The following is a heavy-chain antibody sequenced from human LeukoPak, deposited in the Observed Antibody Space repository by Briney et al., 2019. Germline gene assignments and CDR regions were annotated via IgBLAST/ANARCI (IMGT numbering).Heavy chain of an antibody. D-gene: IGHD3-3*01. CDR1: GFTFSSYA. Sequence: GGSLRLSCAASGFTFSSYAMSWVRQAPGKGLEWGSAISGSGGSTYYADSVKGRFTISRDNSKNTLYLQMNSLRAEDTAVYYCAKDRAFGVVIDNWFDPWGQGTLVTVSS. CDR2: ISGSGGST. J-gene: IGHJ5*02. CDR3: AKDRAFGVVIDNWFDP. V-gene: IGHV3-23*01.